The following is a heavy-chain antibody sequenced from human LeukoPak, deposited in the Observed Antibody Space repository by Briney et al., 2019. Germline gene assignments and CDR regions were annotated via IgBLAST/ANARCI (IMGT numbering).Heavy chain of an antibody. CDR2: IYYSGSA. V-gene: IGHV4-39*01. J-gene: IGHJ5*02. CDR3: ARHRDYSGYDYESWFDP. Sequence: SETLSLTCSVAGGSISSSSYYWGWIRQPPGKGLEWIGSIYYSGSAYYNPSLKSRVTISVDTSKNQFSLKLSSVTAADTAVYYCARHRDYSGYDYESWFDPWGQGTLVTVSS. CDR1: GGSISSSSYY. D-gene: IGHD5-12*01.